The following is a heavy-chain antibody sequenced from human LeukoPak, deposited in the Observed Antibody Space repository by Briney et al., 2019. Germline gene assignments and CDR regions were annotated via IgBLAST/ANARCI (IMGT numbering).Heavy chain of an antibody. D-gene: IGHD3-22*01. Sequence: GESLKISCKGSGYSFTNYWIGWVRQMPGKGLEWMGIIYPGDSDTRYSPSFQGQVTISADKSISTAYLQWSSLKASDTAMYYCAIAPYYYDSSGYYQDAFDIWGQGTMVTVSS. CDR1: GYSFTNYW. CDR3: AIAPYYYDSSGYYQDAFDI. J-gene: IGHJ3*02. CDR2: IYPGDSDT. V-gene: IGHV5-51*01.